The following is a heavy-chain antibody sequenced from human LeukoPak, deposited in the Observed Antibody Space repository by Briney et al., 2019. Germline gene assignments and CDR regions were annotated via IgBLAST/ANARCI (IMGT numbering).Heavy chain of an antibody. J-gene: IGHJ4*02. CDR2: IWYDGSNK. CDR1: GFTFRSSG. Sequence: GGSLRLSCAASGFTFRSSGMHWVRQAPGKGLEWVAVIWYDGSNKYYADSVKGRFTISRDNSKNTLYLQMNSLRAEDTAVYYCACQTSNWFDYWGQGTLVTVSS. CDR3: ACQTSNWFDY. D-gene: IGHD6-13*01. V-gene: IGHV3-33*01.